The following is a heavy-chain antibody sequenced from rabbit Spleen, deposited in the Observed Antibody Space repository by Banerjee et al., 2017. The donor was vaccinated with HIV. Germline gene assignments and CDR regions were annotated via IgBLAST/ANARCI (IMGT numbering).Heavy chain of an antibody. J-gene: IGHJ3*01. CDR1: GFSFGRNYD. CDR2: IYSSSVIT. D-gene: IGHD6-1*01. Sequence: QSLEESGGDLVKPGAYLTLTCTASGFSFGRNYDMCWVRQAPGKGLEWIGCIYSSSVITWYASWAKGRFTISKTSSTTVTLQMTSLTAADTATYFCARDAGLGSYGDVYFGLWGQGTLVTVS. CDR3: ARDAGLGSYGDVYFGL. V-gene: IGHV1S40*01.